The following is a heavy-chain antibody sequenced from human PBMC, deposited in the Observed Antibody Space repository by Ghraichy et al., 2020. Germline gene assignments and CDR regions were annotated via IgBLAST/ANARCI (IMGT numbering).Heavy chain of an antibody. CDR2: IKQDGTEV. D-gene: IGHD2-8*01. Sequence: GESLNISCAASGFTFSSDWMTWVRQAPGSGLEWVANIKQDGTEVNYADSVRDRFTISRDNAGNSLYLQINSLTVEDTAVYFCARDRGLCINGICYDENDFWGQGTMVTVSS. CDR1: GFTFSSDW. J-gene: IGHJ3*01. V-gene: IGHV3-7*01. CDR3: ARDRGLCINGICYDENDF.